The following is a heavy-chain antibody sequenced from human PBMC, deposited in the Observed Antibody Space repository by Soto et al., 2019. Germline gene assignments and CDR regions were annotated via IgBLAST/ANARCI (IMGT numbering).Heavy chain of an antibody. V-gene: IGHV3-74*01. CDR3: ARVPAGSSYSIDY. J-gene: IGHJ4*02. CDR1: GFTFSSYW. Sequence: EVQLVESGGVLVQPGGSLRLSCAASGFTFSSYWMHWVRQAPGKGLVWVSRINGDGSSTNYADSVKGRFTISRDNAKNTLYLQMNSLRAEDTAVYYCARVPAGSSYSIDYWGQGTLVTVSS. CDR2: INGDGSST. D-gene: IGHD6-13*01.